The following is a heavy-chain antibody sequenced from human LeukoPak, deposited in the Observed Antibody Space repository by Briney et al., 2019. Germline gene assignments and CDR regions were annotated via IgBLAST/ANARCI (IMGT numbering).Heavy chain of an antibody. D-gene: IGHD3-10*01. V-gene: IGHV3-33*01. CDR1: GFTFSSYG. CDR2: IWYDGSNK. Sequence: GGSLRLSCAASGFTFSSYGMHWVRQAPGKGLEWVAVIWYDGSNKYYADSVKGRFTISRDNSKNTLYLQMNSLRAEDTAVYYCARGSKHYYGLGSYFSPNWFDPWGQGTLVTVSS. J-gene: IGHJ5*02. CDR3: ARGSKHYYGLGSYFSPNWFDP.